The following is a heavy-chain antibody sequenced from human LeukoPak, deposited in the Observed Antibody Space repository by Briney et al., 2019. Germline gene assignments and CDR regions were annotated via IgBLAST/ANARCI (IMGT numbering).Heavy chain of an antibody. D-gene: IGHD3-22*01. CDR3: ARGVGYYDSSGTIDF. Sequence: GGSLRLSCAASGFTFSSYGMHWVRQAPGKGLEWVAVVWSDGSKKYSADSVKGRITISRDDSKNTLYLQMNSLRAEDTAVYYCARGVGYYDSSGTIDFWGQGTLVTVSS. V-gene: IGHV3-33*01. CDR1: GFTFSSYG. J-gene: IGHJ4*02. CDR2: VWSDGSKK.